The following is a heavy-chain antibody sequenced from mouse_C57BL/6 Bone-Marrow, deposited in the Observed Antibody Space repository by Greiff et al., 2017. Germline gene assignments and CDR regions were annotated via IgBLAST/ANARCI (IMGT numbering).Heavy chain of an antibody. CDR3: TRDQLLHDF. CDR1: GFTFSSYA. CDR2: ISSGGDYI. D-gene: IGHD4-1*02. V-gene: IGHV5-9-1*02. J-gene: IGHJ1*03. Sequence: DVMLVESGEGLVKPGGSLKLSCAASGFTFSSYAMSWVRQTPEKRLEWVAYISSGGDYIYYADTVKGRFTISRDNARNTLYLLMSSLKSEDTAMYYCTRDQLLHDFWGTGTTVTVSS.